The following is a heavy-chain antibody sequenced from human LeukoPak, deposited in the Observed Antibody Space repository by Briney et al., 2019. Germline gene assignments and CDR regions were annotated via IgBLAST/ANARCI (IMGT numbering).Heavy chain of an antibody. J-gene: IGHJ2*01. D-gene: IGHD5-12*01. CDR2: IRYDGSNK. V-gene: IGHV3-30*02. CDR3: AKGDSGYDSEYWYFDL. CDR1: GFTFSSYG. Sequence: GGSLRLSCAASGFTFSSYGMHWVRQAPGKGLEWVAFIRYDGSNKYYADSVKGRFTISRDNSKNTLYLQMNSLRAEDTAVYYCAKGDSGYDSEYWYFDLWGRGTLVTVSS.